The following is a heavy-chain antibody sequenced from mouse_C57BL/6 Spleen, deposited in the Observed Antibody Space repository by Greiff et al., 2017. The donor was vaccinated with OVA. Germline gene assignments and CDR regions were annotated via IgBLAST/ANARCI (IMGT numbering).Heavy chain of an antibody. Sequence: QVQLKQSGAELVRPGASVTLSCKASGYTFTDYEMHWVKQTPVHGLAWIGAIDPETGGTAYNQKFKGKAILTADKSSSTAYMELRSLTSEDSAVYYCTRGGLRYWGQGTTLTVSS. CDR1: GYTFTDYE. J-gene: IGHJ2*01. CDR2: IDPETGGT. V-gene: IGHV1-15*01. D-gene: IGHD2-4*01. CDR3: TRGGLRY.